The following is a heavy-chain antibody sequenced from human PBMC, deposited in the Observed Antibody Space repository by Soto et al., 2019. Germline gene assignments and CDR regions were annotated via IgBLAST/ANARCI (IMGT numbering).Heavy chain of an antibody. V-gene: IGHV3-15*01. CDR1: GFTFSNAW. Sequence: GGSLRLSCAASGFTFSNAWMSWVRQAPGKGLEWVGRIKRKTDGGTTDYAAPVKGRFTISRDDSKNTLYLQMNSLKTEDTAVHYCTPGIVVVIPSGMDVWGQGTTVTVSS. D-gene: IGHD3-22*01. J-gene: IGHJ6*02. CDR3: TPGIVVVIPSGMDV. CDR2: IKRKTDGGTT.